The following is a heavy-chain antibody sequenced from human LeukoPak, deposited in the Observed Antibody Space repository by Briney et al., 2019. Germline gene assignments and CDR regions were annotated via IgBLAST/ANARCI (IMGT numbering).Heavy chain of an antibody. D-gene: IGHD3-10*01. CDR3: ATLEFMDGMDV. Sequence: ASVKVSCKASGYTFTGYYMHWVRQAPGQGLEWMGWINPNSGGTIYAQKFQGRVTMTEDTSTDTAYMELSSLRSEDTAVYYCATLEFMDGMDVWGQGTTVTVSS. CDR2: INPNSGGT. CDR1: GYTFTGYY. V-gene: IGHV1-2*02. J-gene: IGHJ6*02.